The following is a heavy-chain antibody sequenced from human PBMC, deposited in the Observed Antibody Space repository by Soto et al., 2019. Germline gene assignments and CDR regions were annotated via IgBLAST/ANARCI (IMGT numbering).Heavy chain of an antibody. V-gene: IGHV3-30*18. Sequence: GGSLRLACAASGFNFSGYGKHWVRQAPDKGLEWVAVISYDGSNKYYADSVKGLFTISRYNSKNTLYLQMNSLRAEDTAVYYRAKPLDLNICGGGFDYWGQATLLTVSS. CDR3: AKPLDLNICGGGFDY. CDR2: ISYDGSNK. CDR1: GFNFSGYG. J-gene: IGHJ4*02. D-gene: IGHD1-1*01.